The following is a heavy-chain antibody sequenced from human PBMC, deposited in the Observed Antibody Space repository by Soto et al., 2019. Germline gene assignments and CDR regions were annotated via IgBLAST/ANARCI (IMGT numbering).Heavy chain of an antibody. J-gene: IGHJ6*03. D-gene: IGHD2-8*01. CDR1: GFTFSSYS. CDR2: ISSSSSTI. V-gene: IGHV3-48*01. Sequence: PGGSLRLSCAASGFTFSSYSMNWVRQAPGKGLEWVSYISSSSSTIYYADSVKGRFTISRDNAKNSLYLQMNSLRAEDTAVYYCAKGVRYYYYMDVWGKGTTVTVS. CDR3: AKGVRYYYYMDV.